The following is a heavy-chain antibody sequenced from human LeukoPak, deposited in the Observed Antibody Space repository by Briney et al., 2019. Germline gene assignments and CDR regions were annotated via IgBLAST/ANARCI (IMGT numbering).Heavy chain of an antibody. V-gene: IGHV3-53*01. CDR3: ASPRSGQPFDI. J-gene: IGHJ3*02. CDR1: GXTVSSNY. CDR2: IYPGGNT. D-gene: IGHD6-19*01. Sequence: PGGSLRLSCSASGXTVSSNYMSWVRQAPGKGLEWVSVIYPGGNTYYADSVKGRFTVSRDNSKNTLYLQMNSLRAEDTAVYYCASPRSGQPFDIWGQGTMVTVSS.